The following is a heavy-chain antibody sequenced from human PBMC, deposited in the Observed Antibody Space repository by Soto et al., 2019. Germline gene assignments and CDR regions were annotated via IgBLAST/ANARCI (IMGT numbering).Heavy chain of an antibody. D-gene: IGHD2-2*02. CDR3: VKGDYCSSTSCYNQYYYYGMDV. CDR1: GFTFSSYA. CDR2: ISSNGGST. Sequence: PGGSLRLSCSASGFTFSSYAMHWVRQAPGKGLEYVSAISSNGGSTYYADSVKGRFTISRDNSKNTLYLQMSSLRAEDTAVYYCVKGDYCSSTSCYNQYYYYGMDVWGQGTTVTVSS. V-gene: IGHV3-64D*06. J-gene: IGHJ6*02.